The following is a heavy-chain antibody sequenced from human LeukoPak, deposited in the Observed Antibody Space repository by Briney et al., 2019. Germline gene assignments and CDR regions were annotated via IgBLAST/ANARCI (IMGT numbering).Heavy chain of an antibody. Sequence: GGSLRLSCAASGFTFSSYAMHWVRQAPGKGLEWVAVISYDGSTKYYADSVKGRFTISRDNSKKTLYLQMNSLRAEDTAVYYCARDKGSYYYDSSGYDYWGQGTLVTVSS. CDR2: ISYDGSTK. J-gene: IGHJ4*02. D-gene: IGHD3-22*01. CDR3: ARDKGSYYYDSSGYDY. CDR1: GFTFSSYA. V-gene: IGHV3-30*14.